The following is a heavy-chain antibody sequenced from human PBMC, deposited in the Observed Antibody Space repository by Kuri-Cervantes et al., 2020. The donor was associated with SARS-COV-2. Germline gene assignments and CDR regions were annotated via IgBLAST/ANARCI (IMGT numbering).Heavy chain of an antibody. CDR2: IYYSGST. Sequence: SQTLSLTCAVYGGSFSGYYWSWIRQPPGKGLEWIGYIYYSGSTNYNPSLKSRVTISVDTSKNQFSLKLNSVTAADTAVYSRARWPPGSYRPHDAFDVWGQGTMVTVSS. CDR3: ARWPPGSYRPHDAFDV. V-gene: IGHV4-59*08. J-gene: IGHJ3*01. D-gene: IGHD1-26*01. CDR1: GGSFSGYY.